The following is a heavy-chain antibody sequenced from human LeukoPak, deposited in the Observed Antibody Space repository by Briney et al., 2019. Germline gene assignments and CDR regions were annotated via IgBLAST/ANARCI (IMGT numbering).Heavy chain of an antibody. V-gene: IGHV4-59*12. Sequence: SETLSLTCTVSGGSISTYYWSWIRQPPGKGLEWIGYIYYTGSTSYNPSLKSRVTISVDNSKNQFSLNLNSVTAADTAVYYCARKGVGSWSPYYFDYWGQGTLVTVSS. CDR1: GGSISTYY. D-gene: IGHD6-13*01. CDR3: ARKGVGSWSPYYFDY. CDR2: IYYTGST. J-gene: IGHJ4*02.